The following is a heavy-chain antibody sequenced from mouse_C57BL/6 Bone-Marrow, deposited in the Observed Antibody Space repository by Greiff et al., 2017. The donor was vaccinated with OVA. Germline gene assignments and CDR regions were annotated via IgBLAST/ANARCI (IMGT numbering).Heavy chain of an antibody. J-gene: IGHJ1*03. CDR1: GYTFTSYW. Sequence: VQLQQPGAELVRPGSSVKLSCKASGYTFTSYWMHWVKQRPIQGLEWIGNIDPSDSETHYNQKFKDKATLTVDKSSSTAYMQLSSLTSEDSAVYYCARKANYYGSSYWYFDVWGTGTTVTVSS. V-gene: IGHV1-52*01. D-gene: IGHD1-1*01. CDR3: ARKANYYGSSYWYFDV. CDR2: IDPSDSET.